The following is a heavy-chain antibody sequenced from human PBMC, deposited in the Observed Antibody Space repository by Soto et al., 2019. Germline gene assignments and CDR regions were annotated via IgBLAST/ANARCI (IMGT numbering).Heavy chain of an antibody. CDR2: ISPGSRYP. CDR1: GFTFGDSY. D-gene: IGHD2-15*01. V-gene: IGHV3-11*06. CDR3: VRGGGGGLFDP. Sequence: GGSLRLSCAGSGFTFGDSYTSWIRQAPGKGLEWLSYISPGSRYPAYADSVKGRFTISRDNAKRSLYLQMMSLTAEDTAIYYCVRGGGGGLFDPWGQGTMVTVSS. J-gene: IGHJ5*02.